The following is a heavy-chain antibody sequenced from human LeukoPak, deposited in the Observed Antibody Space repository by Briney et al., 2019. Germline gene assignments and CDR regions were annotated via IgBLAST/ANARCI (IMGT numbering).Heavy chain of an antibody. V-gene: IGHV3-30*03. CDR3: ARGSGYSYGTLLFDY. J-gene: IGHJ4*02. D-gene: IGHD5-18*01. Sequence: GGSLRLSCAASGFTFSSYGMQWVRQAPGKGLEWVAVISYDGSNKYYADSVKGRFTISRDNSKNTLYLQMNSLRAEDTAVYYCARGSGYSYGTLLFDYWGQGTLVTVSS. CDR1: GFTFSSYG. CDR2: ISYDGSNK.